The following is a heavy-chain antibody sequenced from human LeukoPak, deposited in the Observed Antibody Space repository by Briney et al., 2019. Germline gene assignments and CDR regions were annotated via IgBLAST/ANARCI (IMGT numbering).Heavy chain of an antibody. V-gene: IGHV1-69*04. CDR3: ARATYDILTGPDY. J-gene: IGHJ4*02. CDR1: GGTFSSYA. CDR2: IIPILGIA. D-gene: IGHD3-9*01. Sequence: SVKVSCKASGGTFSSYAISWVRQAPGQGLEWMGRIIPILGIANYAQKFQGRVTITADKSTSTAYMELSSLRSEDTAVYYCARATYDILTGPDYWGQGTLVTVSS.